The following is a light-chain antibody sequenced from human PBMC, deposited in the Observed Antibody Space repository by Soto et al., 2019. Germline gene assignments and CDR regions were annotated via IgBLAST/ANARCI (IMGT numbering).Light chain of an antibody. Sequence: QSALTQPASVSGSPGQSITISCTGSSSDVGTYDLVSWYQHHPGAAPKLMIYEATRRPSGVPDRFSGSKSGNTASLTISGLQAADEADYYCSLYTSENTYVFGTGTKLTVL. CDR1: SSDVGTYDL. J-gene: IGLJ1*01. V-gene: IGLV2-14*02. CDR2: EAT. CDR3: SLYTSENTYV.